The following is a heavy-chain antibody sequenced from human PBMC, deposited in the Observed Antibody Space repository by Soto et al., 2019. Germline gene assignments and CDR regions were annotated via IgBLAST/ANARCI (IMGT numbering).Heavy chain of an antibody. CDR3: ATECIVGYGDSVGLRENWFDP. CDR1: GGTFSSYT. Sequence: SVKVYCKGAGGTFSSYTMSWVLQAPGQGLEWMGRIIPILGIANYAQKFQGRVTITADKSTSTAYMELSSLRSEDTAVYYCATECIVGYGDSVGLRENWFDPWG. D-gene: IGHD4-17*01. V-gene: IGHV1-69*04. J-gene: IGHJ5*02. CDR2: IIPILGIA.